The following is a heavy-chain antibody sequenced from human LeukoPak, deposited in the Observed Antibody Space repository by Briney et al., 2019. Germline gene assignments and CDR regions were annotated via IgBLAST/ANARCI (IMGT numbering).Heavy chain of an antibody. Sequence: PGGSLRLSCAVSGFTFCTYSMNWVRQAPGKGLEWVSSISSSSSYIYYADSVKGRFTISRDNAKNSLYLQMNSLRAEDTAVYYCARELYYYDSSGEDYWGQGTLVTVSS. V-gene: IGHV3-21*01. D-gene: IGHD3-22*01. CDR1: GFTFCTYS. CDR3: ARELYYYDSSGEDY. CDR2: ISSSSSYI. J-gene: IGHJ4*02.